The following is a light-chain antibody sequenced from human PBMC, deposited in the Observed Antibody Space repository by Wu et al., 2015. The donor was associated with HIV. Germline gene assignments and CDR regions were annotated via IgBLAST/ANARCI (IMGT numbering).Light chain of an antibody. J-gene: IGKJ2*03. V-gene: IGKV3-20*01. Sequence: EILLTQSPATLSLSPGERATLSCRASQSVSSYLAWYQQKPGQAPRLLIYGASNRATGIPDRFSGSASGTDFTLTISRLEPEDFAVYYCQQYGSSRSFGQGTKLEIK. CDR3: QQYGSSRS. CDR2: GAS. CDR1: QSVSSY.